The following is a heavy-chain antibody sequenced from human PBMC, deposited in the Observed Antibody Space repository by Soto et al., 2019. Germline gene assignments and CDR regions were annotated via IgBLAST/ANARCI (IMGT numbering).Heavy chain of an antibody. V-gene: IGHV1-69*08. D-gene: IGHD4-17*01. CDR2: IIPALGTA. Sequence: DQLVQSGAEVKKPGSSVKVSCKASGGTFSSHTFSWVRQAPGQGLEWMGRIIPALGTATYAQKFQGRVTITADESATTVYMELNSLRSEDTAVYCCARPDFGDYWYFDLWGRGTLVTVSS. J-gene: IGHJ2*01. CDR3: ARPDFGDYWYFDL. CDR1: GGTFSSHT.